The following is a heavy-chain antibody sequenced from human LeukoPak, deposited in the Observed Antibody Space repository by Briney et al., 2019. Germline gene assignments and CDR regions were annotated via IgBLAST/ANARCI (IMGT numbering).Heavy chain of an antibody. CDR1: GYTFTGYY. V-gene: IGHV1-2*02. D-gene: IGHD6-13*01. Sequence: ASVKVSCKASGYTFTGYYMHWVRQAPRQGLEWMGWINPNSGGTNYAQKFQGRVTMTRDTSISTAYMELSRLRSDDTAVYYCARVAYSSSWYGDNWFDPWGQGTLVTVSS. CDR2: INPNSGGT. CDR3: ARVAYSSSWYGDNWFDP. J-gene: IGHJ5*02.